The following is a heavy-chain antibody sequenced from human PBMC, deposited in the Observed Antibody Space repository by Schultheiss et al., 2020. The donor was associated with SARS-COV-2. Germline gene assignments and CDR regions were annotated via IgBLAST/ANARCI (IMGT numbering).Heavy chain of an antibody. D-gene: IGHD6-19*01. Sequence: GGSLRLSCAASGFTFSSYAMHWVRQAPGKGLEWVAVISYDGSNKYYADSVKGRFTISRDNAKNSLYLQMNSLRDEDTAVYYCARDKGPQQWLAYNWFDPWGQGTLVTVSS. CDR3: ARDKGPQQWLAYNWFDP. J-gene: IGHJ5*02. V-gene: IGHV3-30*04. CDR1: GFTFSSYA. CDR2: ISYDGSNK.